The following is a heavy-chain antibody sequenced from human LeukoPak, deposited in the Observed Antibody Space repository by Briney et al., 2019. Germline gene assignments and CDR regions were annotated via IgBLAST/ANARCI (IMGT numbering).Heavy chain of an antibody. Sequence: PGGSLRLSCAASGFTFDDYAMHWVRQAPGKGLEWVSGISWNSGSIGYADSVKGRFTISRDNAKNSLYLQMNSLRAEDTAVYYCAMRRYCSSTSCSWGQGTLVTVSS. D-gene: IGHD2-2*01. V-gene: IGHV3-9*01. J-gene: IGHJ5*02. CDR2: ISWNSGSI. CDR1: GFTFDDYA. CDR3: AMRRYCSSTSCS.